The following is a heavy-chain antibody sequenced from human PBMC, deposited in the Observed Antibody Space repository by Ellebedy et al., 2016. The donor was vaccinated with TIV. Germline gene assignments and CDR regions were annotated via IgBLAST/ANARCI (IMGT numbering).Heavy chain of an antibody. Sequence: AASVKVSCKASGYTFTSYYMHWVRQAPGQGLEWMGWINPNSGGTNYAQKFQGWVTMTRDPSISTAYMELRRLRSDDTAVYYCAREWYEEGDYLAQPYYYDGMDVWGQGTTVTVSS. CDR3: AREWYEEGDYLAQPYYYDGMDV. CDR1: GYTFTSYY. CDR2: INPNSGGT. J-gene: IGHJ6*02. V-gene: IGHV1-2*04. D-gene: IGHD4-17*01.